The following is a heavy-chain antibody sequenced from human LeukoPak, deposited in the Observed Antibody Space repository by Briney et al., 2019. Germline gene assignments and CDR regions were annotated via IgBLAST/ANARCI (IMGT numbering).Heavy chain of an antibody. Sequence: PGGSLRLSCAASGFTFSSYEMNWVRQAPGKGLEWVSYISSSTSTIYYADSVEGRFTISRDDTNNSLYLQMNTLRAEDTAVYYCARDGVTTVTTYYYYYYYMDVWGKGTTVTVSS. V-gene: IGHV3-48*03. CDR2: ISSSTSTI. D-gene: IGHD4-17*01. CDR1: GFTFSSYE. CDR3: ARDGVTTVTTYYYYYYYMDV. J-gene: IGHJ6*03.